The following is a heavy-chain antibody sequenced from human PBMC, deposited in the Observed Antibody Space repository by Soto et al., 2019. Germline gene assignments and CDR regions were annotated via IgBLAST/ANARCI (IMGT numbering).Heavy chain of an antibody. Sequence: QVQLVESGGGVVQRGESLRLSCAASGFTFSTYSMNWLRQSPGKGLEWVAVISYDGNRIYYADSVKGRFTISRDNAKNTMFLQMSGLRPEDTAIYYCARGLVVTAKGWFDLWGQGTQVTVSS. CDR1: GFTFSTYS. D-gene: IGHD2-21*02. CDR2: ISYDGNRI. CDR3: ARGLVVTAKGWFDL. V-gene: IGHV3-30-3*02. J-gene: IGHJ5*02.